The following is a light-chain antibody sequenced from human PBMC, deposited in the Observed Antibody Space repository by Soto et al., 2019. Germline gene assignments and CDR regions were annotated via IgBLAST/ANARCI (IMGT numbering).Light chain of an antibody. CDR3: NSYTSSSPLV. V-gene: IGLV2-14*03. Sequence: QSALTQPASVSGSPGQSITISCTGTNSDVGFYNYVSWYQQHPGEAPKLMIYDVSDRPSGVSNRFSGSKSGNTASLTISGLQAEDEADYYCNSYTSSSPLVFGGGTKLTVL. CDR1: NSDVGFYNY. J-gene: IGLJ2*01. CDR2: DVS.